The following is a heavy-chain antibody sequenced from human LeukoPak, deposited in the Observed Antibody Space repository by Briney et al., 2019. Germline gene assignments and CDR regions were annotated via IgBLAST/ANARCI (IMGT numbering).Heavy chain of an antibody. V-gene: IGHV3-21*01. J-gene: IGHJ4*02. CDR3: ARGVAAASYYFDY. CDR2: ISSTSSYI. Sequence: PGGSLRLSCAASGFTFSNYAMNWVRQAPGQGMELVSSISSTSSYIYYADSVKGRFTISRDNAKNSLFLQMNSLRVEDTAVYYCARGVAAASYYFDYWGQGTLVTVSS. D-gene: IGHD6-13*01. CDR1: GFTFSNYA.